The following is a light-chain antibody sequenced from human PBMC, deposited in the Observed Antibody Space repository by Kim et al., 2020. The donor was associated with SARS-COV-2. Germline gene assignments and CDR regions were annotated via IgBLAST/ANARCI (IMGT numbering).Light chain of an antibody. CDR2: AAS. J-gene: IGKJ1*01. CDR3: QQSYSIPRT. Sequence: DIQMTQSPSSLSASVRDRVTITCRASQSISSYLNWYQQKPGKAPKLLLYAASTLQSGVPSRFSGSGSGTDFTLTISSLQPEDFATYYCQQSYSIPRTCGQGTKVDIK. CDR1: QSISSY. V-gene: IGKV1-39*01.